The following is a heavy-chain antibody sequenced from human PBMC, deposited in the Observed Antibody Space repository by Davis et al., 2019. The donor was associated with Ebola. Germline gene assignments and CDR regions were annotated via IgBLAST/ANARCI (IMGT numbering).Heavy chain of an antibody. CDR3: ARREIDGDYVQDS. D-gene: IGHD4-17*01. CDR1: GGSFSGYY. V-gene: IGHV4-34*01. J-gene: IGHJ4*02. Sequence: MPSETLSLTCAVYGGSFSGYYWSWIRQPPGKGLEWIGEINHSGSTNYNPSLKSRVTISVDTSKNQFSLKLSSVTAADKAVYYCARREIDGDYVQDSWGQGTLVTVSS. CDR2: INHSGST.